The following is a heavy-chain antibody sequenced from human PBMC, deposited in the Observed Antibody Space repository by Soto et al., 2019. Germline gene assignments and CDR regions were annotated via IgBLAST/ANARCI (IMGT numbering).Heavy chain of an antibody. CDR2: VYSSGST. J-gene: IGHJ4*02. D-gene: IGHD3-3*01. V-gene: IGHV4-59*01. CDR3: ARGEGDAEWFVQFDH. CDR1: GSPIDDYY. Sequence: PSETLSLTCTVSGSPIDDYYWTWVRQSPGEGLEWIGYVYSSGSTSYNPSLKSRVTMSIDTSENQFSLDLRFLTAADTAVYYCARGEGDAEWFVQFDHWGQGTAVTVSS.